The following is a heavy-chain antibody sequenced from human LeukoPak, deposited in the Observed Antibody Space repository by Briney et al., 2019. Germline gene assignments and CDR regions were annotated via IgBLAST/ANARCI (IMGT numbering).Heavy chain of an antibody. J-gene: IGHJ3*02. D-gene: IGHD2-2*01. CDR3: AKIGYCSSASCLGDTFEI. Sequence: GGSLRLSCAASGFIFSNYGMHWVRQAPGKGLEWVAFIRYDGSNKYYVDSVKGRFIIPRDNSKNTLYLQMNSLRPEDTAVYYCAKIGYCSSASCLGDTFEIWGQGTMVTVSS. V-gene: IGHV3-30*02. CDR1: GFIFSNYG. CDR2: IRYDGSNK.